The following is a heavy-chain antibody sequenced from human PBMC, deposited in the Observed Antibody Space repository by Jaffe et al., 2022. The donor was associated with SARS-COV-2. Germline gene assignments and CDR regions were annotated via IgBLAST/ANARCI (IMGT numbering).Heavy chain of an antibody. CDR2: IVVGSGNT. J-gene: IGHJ6*02. D-gene: IGHD3-10*01. CDR1: GFTFTSSA. CDR3: AATRSGSYSHGYYYYYGMDV. V-gene: IGHV1-58*02. Sequence: QMQLVQSGPEVKKPGTSVKVSCKASGFTFTSSAMQWVRQARGQRLEWIGWIVVGSGNTNYAQKFQERVTITRDMSTSTAYMELSSLRSEDTAVYYCAATRSGSYSHGYYYYYGMDVWGQGTTVTVSS.